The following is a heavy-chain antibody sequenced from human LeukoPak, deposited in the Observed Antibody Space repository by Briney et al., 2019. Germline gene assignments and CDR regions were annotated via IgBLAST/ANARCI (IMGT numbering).Heavy chain of an antibody. CDR2: INPNSGGT. V-gene: IGHV1-2*02. CDR1: GYTFTGYY. Sequence: ASVKVSCKASGYTFTGYYMHWVRQAPGQGLEWMGWINPNSGGTNYAQKFQGRVTMTRDTSISTAYMELSRLRSDDTAVYYCARGQSGVLLWFGELYYYYYMDVWGKGTTVTVSS. CDR3: ARGQSGVLLWFGELYYYYYMDV. J-gene: IGHJ6*03. D-gene: IGHD3-10*01.